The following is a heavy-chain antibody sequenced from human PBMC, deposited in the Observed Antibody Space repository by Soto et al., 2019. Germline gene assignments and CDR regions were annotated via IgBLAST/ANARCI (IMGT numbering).Heavy chain of an antibody. D-gene: IGHD6-13*01. J-gene: IGHJ5*02. Sequence: PSETLSLTCTVSGGSISSSSYYWGWIRQPPGKGLEWIGSIYYSGSTYYNPSLKSRVTISVDTSKNQFSLKLSSVTAADTAVYYCARFGYSSSWSWIDPSGQGTLVTVST. V-gene: IGHV4-39*01. CDR1: GGSISSSSYY. CDR3: ARFGYSSSWSWIDP. CDR2: IYYSGST.